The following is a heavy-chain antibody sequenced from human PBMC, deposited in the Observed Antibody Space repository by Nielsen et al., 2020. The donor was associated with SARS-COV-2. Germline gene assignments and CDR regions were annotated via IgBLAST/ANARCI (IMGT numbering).Heavy chain of an antibody. CDR1: GYTFTSYG. D-gene: IGHD1-26*01. CDR2: ISAYNGNT. CDR3: ARGPSQPNSGSPTFGDY. J-gene: IGHJ4*02. V-gene: IGHV1-18*01. Sequence: ASVKVSCKASGYTFTSYGISWVRQAPGQGLEWMGWISAYNGNTNYAQKLQGRVTMTTDTSTSTAYMELRSLRSDDTAVYYCARGPSQPNSGSPTFGDYWGQGTLVTVSS.